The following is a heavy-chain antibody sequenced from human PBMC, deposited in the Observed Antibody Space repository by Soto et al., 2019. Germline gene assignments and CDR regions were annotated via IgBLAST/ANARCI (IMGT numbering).Heavy chain of an antibody. CDR1: GGSISSGAYY. V-gene: IGHV4-31*03. J-gene: IGHJ5*02. Sequence: PSETLSLTCTVSGGSISSGAYYWTWIRQSPGKGLEWIGYIFHSGSTYSSPSLKSRLSLSVDTSQNQFSLTLRSVTAADTAMYYCARTDGELRRFDPWGQGTLITV. D-gene: IGHD1-7*01. CDR3: ARTDGELRRFDP. CDR2: IFHSGST.